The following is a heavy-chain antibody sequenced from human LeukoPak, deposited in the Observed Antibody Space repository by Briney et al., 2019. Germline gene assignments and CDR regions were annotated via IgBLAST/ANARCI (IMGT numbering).Heavy chain of an antibody. Sequence: GWSLRLSCAASVLSLSTYDMNWVRQAPGKGLEGVSYISSSSRTISYADSVKGRFTISRDNAKNSLYMQMNSLRAEDTAVYYCARLRYYAMDVWGQGTTVTASS. V-gene: IGHV3-48*01. CDR3: ARLRYYAMDV. J-gene: IGHJ6*02. CDR2: ISSSSRTI. CDR1: VLSLSTYD.